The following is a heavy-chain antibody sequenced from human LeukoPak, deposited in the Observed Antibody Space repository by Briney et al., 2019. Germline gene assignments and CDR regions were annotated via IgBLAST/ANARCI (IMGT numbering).Heavy chain of an antibody. V-gene: IGHV1-2*02. J-gene: IGHJ4*02. Sequence: ASVKVSCTASGYTFTGYYMHWVRQAPGQGLEWMGWINPNSGGTNYAQKFQGRVTMTRDTSISTAYMELSRLRSDDTAVYYCARDGRVGYYDSSGSLDYWGQGTLVTVSS. D-gene: IGHD3-22*01. CDR1: GYTFTGYY. CDR2: INPNSGGT. CDR3: ARDGRVGYYDSSGSLDY.